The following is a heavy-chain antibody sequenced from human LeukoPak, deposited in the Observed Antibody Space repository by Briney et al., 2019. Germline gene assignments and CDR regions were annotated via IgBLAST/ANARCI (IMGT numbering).Heavy chain of an antibody. J-gene: IGHJ4*02. CDR2: IYSNGKT. D-gene: IGHD3-22*01. CDR3: ARGHDSGGYYQVIYPDY. V-gene: IGHV3-23*05. Sequence: GGSLRLSCAASGFTFSTYAMSWVRQAPGKGLEWVSLIYSNGKTANADFVKGRFTISRDNFNNIVHLQMNNLRAEDTAMYYCARGHDSGGYYQVIYPDYWGQGTLVIVSS. CDR1: GFTFSTYA.